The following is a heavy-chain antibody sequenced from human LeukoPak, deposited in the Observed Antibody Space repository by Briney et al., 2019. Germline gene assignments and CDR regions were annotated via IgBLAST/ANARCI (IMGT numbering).Heavy chain of an antibody. CDR2: IVVGSGNT. J-gene: IGHJ3*02. D-gene: IGHD1-14*01. V-gene: IGHV1-58*02. Sequence: SVKVSCKASGFTFTSSAMQWVRQARGQRLEWIGWIVVGSGNTNYAQKFQERVTITRDMSTSTAYMELSSLRSEDTAVYYCAAGDEEPGPFDIWGQGTMVTVSS. CDR3: AAGDEEPGPFDI. CDR1: GFTFTSSA.